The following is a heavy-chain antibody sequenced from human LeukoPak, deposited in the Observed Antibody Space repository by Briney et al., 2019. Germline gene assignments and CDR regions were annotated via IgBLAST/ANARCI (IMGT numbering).Heavy chain of an antibody. D-gene: IGHD5-12*01. CDR3: ARDCGTSGCDY. J-gene: IGHJ4*02. Sequence: GGSLRLSCAGSGFTFSNYWMHWVRQAPGKGLVWVSRINTDGASTTNADSVKGRFTISRDNAKNTVYLQMNRLRVEDTAVYYCARDCGTSGCDYWGQGTLVTVSS. CDR1: GFTFSNYW. CDR2: INTDGAST. V-gene: IGHV3-74*01.